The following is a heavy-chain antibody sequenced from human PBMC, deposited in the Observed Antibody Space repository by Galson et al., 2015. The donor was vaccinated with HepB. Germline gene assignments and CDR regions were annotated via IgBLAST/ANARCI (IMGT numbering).Heavy chain of an antibody. Sequence: SLRLSCAASGFTFSSYGMHWVRQAPGKGLEWVAVISYDGSNKYYADSVKGRFTISRDNSKNTLYLQMNSLRAEDTALYYCAKDLGLLWFGELLPFLDYYYGMDVWGQGTTVTVSS. CDR2: ISYDGSNK. CDR3: AKDLGLLWFGELLPFLDYYYGMDV. CDR1: GFTFSSYG. D-gene: IGHD3-10*01. V-gene: IGHV3-30*18. J-gene: IGHJ6*02.